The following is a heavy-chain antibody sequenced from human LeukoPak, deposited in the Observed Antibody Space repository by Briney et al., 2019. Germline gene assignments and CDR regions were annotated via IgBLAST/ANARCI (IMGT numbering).Heavy chain of an antibody. Sequence: SETLSLTCAVSGGSISSGGYSWSWIRQPPGKGLEWIGYIYHSGSTYHNPSLKSRVTISVDRSKNQFSLKLSSVTAADTAVYYCARVRYYDSSGYYPSSYYFDYWGQGTLVTVSS. CDR3: ARVRYYDSSGYYPSSYYFDY. J-gene: IGHJ4*02. D-gene: IGHD3-22*01. V-gene: IGHV4-30-2*01. CDR2: IYHSGST. CDR1: GGSISSGGYS.